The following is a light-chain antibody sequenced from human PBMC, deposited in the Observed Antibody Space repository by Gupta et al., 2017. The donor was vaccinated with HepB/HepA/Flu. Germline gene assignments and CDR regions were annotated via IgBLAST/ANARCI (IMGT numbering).Light chain of an antibody. CDR2: EVN. J-gene: IGLJ3*02. V-gene: IGLV2-23*02. CDR3: CSYGGRNKWV. Sequence: QSALTQPASVSGSPGQSITISCTGTTSDVGSYRFVSWYQQRPGEAPKLMIYEVNKRPSAVSTRFSGSKSGNTASLTISGLQAEDEADYHCCSYGGRNKWVFGGGTKVTVL. CDR1: TSDVGSYRF.